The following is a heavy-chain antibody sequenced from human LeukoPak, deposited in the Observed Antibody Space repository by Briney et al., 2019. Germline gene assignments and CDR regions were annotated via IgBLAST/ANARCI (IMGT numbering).Heavy chain of an antibody. CDR2: INPNSGGT. CDR3: ASGREYYGSGSHDDAFDI. CDR1: GYTFTCYY. J-gene: IGHJ3*02. V-gene: IGHV1-2*02. Sequence: ASVKVSCKTSGYTFTCYYMRWVRQAPGQGLEWMGWINPNSGGTNYAQKFQGRVTMTRDTSISTAYMELSRLRSDDTALYYCASGREYYGSGSHDDAFDIWGQGTMVTVS. D-gene: IGHD3-10*01.